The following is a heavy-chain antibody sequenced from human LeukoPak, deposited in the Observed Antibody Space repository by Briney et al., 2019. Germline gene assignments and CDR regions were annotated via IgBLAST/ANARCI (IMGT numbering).Heavy chain of an antibody. CDR1: GFSFSTRG. J-gene: IGHJ4*02. V-gene: IGHV3-33*01. CDR3: ARLYSSGWYADH. CDR2: ISYDGSNK. Sequence: GGSLRLSCAASGFSFSTRGMHWVRQAPGKGLEWVAAISYDGSNKYYADSVKDRFTISRDNSKNPLDLQMNSLRAEDTAVYYCARLYSSGWYADHWGQGTLVTVSS. D-gene: IGHD6-19*01.